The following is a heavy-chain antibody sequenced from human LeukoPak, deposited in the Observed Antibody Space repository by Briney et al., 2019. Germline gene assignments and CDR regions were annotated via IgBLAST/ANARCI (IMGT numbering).Heavy chain of an antibody. CDR2: ISSSSSTI. CDR1: GFTFSSYS. V-gene: IGHV3-48*01. Sequence: PGGSLRLSCAASGFTFSSYSMNWVRQAPGKGLEWVSYISSSSSTIYYADSVKGRFTISRDNSKNTLYLQMNSLRAEDTAAYYCAKTPRITPYYFDYWGQGTLVTVSS. J-gene: IGHJ4*02. CDR3: AKTPRITPYYFDY. D-gene: IGHD3-10*01.